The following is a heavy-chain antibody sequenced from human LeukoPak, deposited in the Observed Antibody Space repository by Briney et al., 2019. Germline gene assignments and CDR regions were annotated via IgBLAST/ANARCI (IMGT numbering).Heavy chain of an antibody. CDR2: IDHSGST. CDR3: ARDPGVGWFDP. J-gene: IGHJ5*02. Sequence: SETLSLTCTVSGGSISSYYGSWIRQPPGKGLEWIGCIDHSGSTYYKSSFKTRVTILVDRSKNHFSLKLSSVTAADTAVYYCARDPGVGWFDPWGQGTLVTVSS. V-gene: IGHV4-59*12. CDR1: GGSISSYY.